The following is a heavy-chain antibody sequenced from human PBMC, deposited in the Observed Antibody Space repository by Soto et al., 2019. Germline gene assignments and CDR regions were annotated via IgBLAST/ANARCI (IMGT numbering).Heavy chain of an antibody. CDR3: ARDFTDSSGPTLGMGV. CDR2: IYYSGST. Sequence: TSETLSLTCTVSGGSISSGGYYRSWIRQHPGKGLEWIGYIYYSGSTYYNPSLKSRVTISVDTSKNQFSLKLSSVTAADTAVYYCARDFTDSSGPTLGMGVWGQGTTVTVSS. D-gene: IGHD6-19*01. V-gene: IGHV4-31*03. J-gene: IGHJ6*02. CDR1: GGSISSGGYY.